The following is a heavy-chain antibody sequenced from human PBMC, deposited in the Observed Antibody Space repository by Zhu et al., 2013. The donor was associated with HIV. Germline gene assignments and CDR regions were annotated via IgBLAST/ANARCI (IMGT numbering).Heavy chain of an antibody. V-gene: IGHV1-8*01. J-gene: IGHJ4*02. CDR1: GYTFTSYD. CDR3: ARVRASGSYYFPVRRESLDY. CDR2: MNPNSGNT. D-gene: IGHD1-26*01. Sequence: QVQLVQSGAEVKKPGASVKVSCKASGYTFTSYDINWVRQATGQGLEWMGWMNPNSGNTGYAQKFQGRVTMARNTSISTAYMELSSLRSEDTAVYYCARVRASGSYYFPVRRESLDYWAREPWSPSPQ.